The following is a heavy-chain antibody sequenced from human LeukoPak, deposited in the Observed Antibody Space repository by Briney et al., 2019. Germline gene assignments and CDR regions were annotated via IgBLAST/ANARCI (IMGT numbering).Heavy chain of an antibody. J-gene: IGHJ4*02. Sequence: ASVKVSCKASGYTFTSYDINWVRQATGQGLEWMGWMNPNSGNTGYAQKFQGRVTMARDMSTSTVYMELSSLRSEDTAVYYCAKPPVYGSGSHHWGQGTLVTVSS. CDR2: MNPNSGNT. CDR3: AKPPVYGSGSHH. CDR1: GYTFTSYD. V-gene: IGHV1-8*01. D-gene: IGHD3-10*01.